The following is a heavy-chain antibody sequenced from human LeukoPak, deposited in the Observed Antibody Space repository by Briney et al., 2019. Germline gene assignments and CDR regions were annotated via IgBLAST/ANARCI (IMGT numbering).Heavy chain of an antibody. Sequence: GGSLRLSCSASGFAFGDYAMIWFRQAPGKGLVWVGFIRSKPYGETTEYAASVQGRFTISRDDSKSISYLQMNSLKTEDTAVYYCTRDAKGDYFGAGSSRYYFDYWGQGTLVTVSS. D-gene: IGHD3-10*01. J-gene: IGHJ4*02. CDR1: GFAFGDYA. V-gene: IGHV3-49*03. CDR2: IRSKPYGETT. CDR3: TRDAKGDYFGAGSSRYYFDY.